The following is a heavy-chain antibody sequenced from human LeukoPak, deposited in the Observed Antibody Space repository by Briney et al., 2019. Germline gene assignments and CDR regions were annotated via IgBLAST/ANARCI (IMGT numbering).Heavy chain of an antibody. CDR1: GFTFSSYG. V-gene: IGHV3-23*01. CDR3: AKVSGSGYPLGAFDI. J-gene: IGHJ3*02. CDR2: ITGRGTTT. D-gene: IGHD3-22*01. Sequence: PGGSLRLSCAASGFTFSSYGMSWVRQAPGTGLECVSTITGRGTTTFYADSVKGRITISRDNSNSALYLQMNSLRAEDTAVYYCAKVSGSGYPLGAFDIWGQGTMVTVSS.